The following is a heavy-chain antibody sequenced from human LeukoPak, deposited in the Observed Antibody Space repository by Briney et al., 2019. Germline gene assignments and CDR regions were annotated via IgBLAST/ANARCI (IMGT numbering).Heavy chain of an antibody. CDR3: AKAGNYYYYYMDV. CDR2: INGSGGST. CDR1: GFPLRNYA. J-gene: IGHJ6*03. D-gene: IGHD3-10*01. Sequence: GGSLRLSCAASGFPLRNYAMSWVRQAPGKGLEWVSDINGSGGSTYYADSVKGRFTISRDNSKNTLYLQMNSLRAEDTAVYYCAKAGNYYYYYMDVWGKGTTVTISS. V-gene: IGHV3-23*01.